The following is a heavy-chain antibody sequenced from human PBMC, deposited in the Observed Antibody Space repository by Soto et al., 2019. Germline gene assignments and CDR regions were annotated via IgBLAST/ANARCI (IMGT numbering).Heavy chain of an antibody. CDR3: ARASDGFTYRRFDY. Sequence: SETLSLTCTVSGGSLSTNYWSWIRQSPGKGLEWIGYIYYSGSTNYNPSLKSRVTISEDTSKNQFSLNLNSVTSADTAVYYCARASDGFTYRRFDYWGQGALVTVSS. J-gene: IGHJ4*02. CDR2: IYYSGST. CDR1: GGSLSTNY. D-gene: IGHD3-16*02. V-gene: IGHV4-59*01.